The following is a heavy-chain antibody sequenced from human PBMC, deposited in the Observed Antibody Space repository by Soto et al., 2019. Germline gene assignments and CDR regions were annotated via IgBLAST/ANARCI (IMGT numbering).Heavy chain of an antibody. V-gene: IGHV3-30-3*01. CDR1: GFTFSSYA. J-gene: IGHJ2*01. CDR3: ARALYWLNWYFDL. Sequence: GGSLRLSCAASGFTFSSYAMHWVRQAPGKGLEWVAVISYDGSNKYYADSVKGRFTISRDNSKNTLYLQMNSLRAEDTALYYCARALYWLNWYFDLWGRGTLVTVSS. CDR2: ISYDGSNK. D-gene: IGHD2-15*01.